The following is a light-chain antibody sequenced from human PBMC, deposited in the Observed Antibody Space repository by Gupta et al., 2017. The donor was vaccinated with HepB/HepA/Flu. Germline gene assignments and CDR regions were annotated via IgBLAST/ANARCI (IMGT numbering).Light chain of an antibody. Sequence: YELTQPPSVSVSPGQTASITCSGDKLGDKYACWYQQKPGQSPVLVIYQDNKRPSGIPERFSASNSGNTATLTISGTQAVDEADYYCQAWDSSTDSYVFATGTKVTVL. J-gene: IGLJ1*01. V-gene: IGLV3-1*01. CDR1: KLGDKY. CDR2: QDN. CDR3: QAWDSSTDSYV.